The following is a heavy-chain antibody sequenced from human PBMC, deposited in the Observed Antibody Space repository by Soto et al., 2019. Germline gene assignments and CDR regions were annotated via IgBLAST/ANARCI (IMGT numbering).Heavy chain of an antibody. CDR2: ISYDGSNK. CDR1: GFTFSSYG. CDR3: AKDLGKDDAFDI. Sequence: GGSLRLSCAASGFTFSSYGMHWVRQAPGKGLEWVAVISYDGSNKYYADSVKGRFTISRDNSKNTLYLQMNSLRAEDTAVYYCAKDLGKDDAFDIWGQGTMVTVS. V-gene: IGHV3-30*18. J-gene: IGHJ3*02.